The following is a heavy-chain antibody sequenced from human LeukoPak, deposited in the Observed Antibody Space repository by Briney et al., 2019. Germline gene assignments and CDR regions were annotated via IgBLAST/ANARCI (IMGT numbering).Heavy chain of an antibody. Sequence: APVKVSCKASGFTFTNYAISWVRQAPGQGLEWLAWISVDNGNTNYIRNLQGRVTLTTDTSTSTAYMELRNLRSDDTAVYYCARDSWARAYDIDHWGQGTLVTVSS. V-gene: IGHV1-18*01. J-gene: IGHJ5*02. CDR3: ARDSWARAYDIDH. CDR1: GFTFTNYA. CDR2: ISVDNGNT. D-gene: IGHD5-12*01.